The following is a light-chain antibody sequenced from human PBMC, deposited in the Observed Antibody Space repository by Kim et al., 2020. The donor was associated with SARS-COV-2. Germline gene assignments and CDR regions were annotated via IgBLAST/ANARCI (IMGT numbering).Light chain of an antibody. CDR2: GYN. Sequence: GQRVHLSCSGSFSKVGRKTVNWWQQLPGTAPRLLFFGYNQRPSWVPARFSGSKSGTSASLAISGLQSEDEAEYYCAAWDDNLNGVGFGGGTQLTVL. CDR1: FSKVGRKT. V-gene: IGLV1-44*01. CDR3: AAWDDNLNGVG. J-gene: IGLJ2*01.